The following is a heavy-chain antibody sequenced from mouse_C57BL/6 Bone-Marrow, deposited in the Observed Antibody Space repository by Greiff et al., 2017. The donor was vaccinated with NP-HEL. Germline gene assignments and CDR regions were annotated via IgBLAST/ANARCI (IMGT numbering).Heavy chain of an antibody. CDR3: ARNPYGSSPYWYFDV. V-gene: IGHV2-2*01. J-gene: IGHJ1*03. Sequence: VQLQQSGPGLVQPSQSLSITCTVSGFSLTSYGVHWVRQSPGKGLEWLGVIWSGGSTDYNAAFISRLSISKDNSKSQVFFKMNSLQADDTAIYYWARNPYGSSPYWYFDVWGTGTTVTVSS. CDR2: IWSGGST. CDR1: GFSLTSYG. D-gene: IGHD1-1*01.